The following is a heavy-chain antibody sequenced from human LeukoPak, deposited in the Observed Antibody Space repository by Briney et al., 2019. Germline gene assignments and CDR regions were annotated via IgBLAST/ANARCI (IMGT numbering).Heavy chain of an antibody. J-gene: IGHJ4*02. CDR2: ISYDGSNK. Sequence: GGSLRLSCAASGFTFSSYAMHWVGQAPGKGLEWVAVISYDGSNKYYADSVKGRFTISRDNSKNTLYLQMNSLRAEDTAVYYCARGRGGYVKSRQHYFDYWGQGTLVTVSS. V-gene: IGHV3-30-3*01. D-gene: IGHD5-12*01. CDR3: ARGRGGYVKSRQHYFDY. CDR1: GFTFSSYA.